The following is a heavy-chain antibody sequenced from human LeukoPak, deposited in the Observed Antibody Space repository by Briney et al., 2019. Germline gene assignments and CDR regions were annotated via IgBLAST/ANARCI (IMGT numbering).Heavy chain of an antibody. Sequence: ASVKVSCKASGGTFSSYAISWVRQAPGQGLEWMGRMNPNSGNTGYAQKFQGRVTMTRNTSISTAYMELSSLRSEDTAVYYCARVVFDYWGQGTLVTVSS. J-gene: IGHJ4*02. V-gene: IGHV1-8*02. CDR1: GGTFSSYA. CDR3: ARVVFDY. CDR2: MNPNSGNT. D-gene: IGHD3-10*01.